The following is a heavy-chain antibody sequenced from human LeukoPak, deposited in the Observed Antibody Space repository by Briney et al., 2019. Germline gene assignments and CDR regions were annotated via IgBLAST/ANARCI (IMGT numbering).Heavy chain of an antibody. CDR3: ARRRYYDGSGYSE. J-gene: IGHJ1*01. V-gene: IGHV4-39*01. D-gene: IGHD3-22*01. CDR2: IYYSGRT. CDR1: GDSVSRSDSY. Sequence: SETLSLTCSVSGDSVSRSDSYWDWIRRPPGKGLEWIGTIYYSGRTYYSPSLKSRVTMSVDPSNNQFSLNLRSVTAADTALYYCARRRYYDGSGYSEWGQGTLLSVSS.